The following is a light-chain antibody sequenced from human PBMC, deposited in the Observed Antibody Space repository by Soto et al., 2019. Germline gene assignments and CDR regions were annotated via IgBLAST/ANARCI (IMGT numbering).Light chain of an antibody. CDR1: QSVSSN. V-gene: IGKV3-15*01. J-gene: IGKJ4*01. CDR2: GAS. CDR3: QQYNNWPPT. Sequence: EIVMTQSPATLSVSPGERVTLSCRASQSVSSNLAWYQQKPGQAPRLLIHGASTRATGIPARFRGSGSGTEFTLTLSSLQSEDSAVYYCQQYNNWPPTFGGGTKVEIK.